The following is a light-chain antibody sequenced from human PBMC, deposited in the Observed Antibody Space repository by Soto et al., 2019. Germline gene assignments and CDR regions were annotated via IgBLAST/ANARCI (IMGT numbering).Light chain of an antibody. CDR1: QSVASN. V-gene: IGKV3-15*01. Sequence: EIFMTQSPASLSLSPGEVVTLSCRASQSVASNLAWYQQKPGQAPRLLIYGTSTRATGVPARFSGSGSGTDFTLTISSLQAADFAVYHCQHYNNWPITFGQGTRLEIK. CDR2: GTS. J-gene: IGKJ5*01. CDR3: QHYNNWPIT.